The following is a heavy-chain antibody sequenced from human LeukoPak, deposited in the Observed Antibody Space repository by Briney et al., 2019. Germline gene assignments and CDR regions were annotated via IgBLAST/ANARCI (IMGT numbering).Heavy chain of an antibody. CDR1: GGSFSGYY. Sequence: SETLSLTCAVYGGSFSGYYWSWIRQPPGKGLEWIGEIDHSGSTNYNPSLKSRVTISVGTSKNQFSLKLSSVTAADTAVYYCAKDGMNDYYDTRGSDDYWGQGTLVTVSS. V-gene: IGHV4-34*01. D-gene: IGHD3-22*01. CDR3: AKDGMNDYYDTRGSDDY. CDR2: IDHSGST. J-gene: IGHJ4*02.